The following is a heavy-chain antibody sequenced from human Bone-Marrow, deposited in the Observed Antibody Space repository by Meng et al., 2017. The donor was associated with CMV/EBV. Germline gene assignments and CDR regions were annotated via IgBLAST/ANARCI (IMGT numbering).Heavy chain of an antibody. J-gene: IGHJ4*02. Sequence: SVKVSCKASGGTFSSYAISWVRQAPGQGLEWMGGIIPILNIANYAQKFQGRVTITADKSTSTAYMELSSLRSEDTAIYYCAKNAQAHYDILTGYYKEERYFDDWGQGTRVTGSS. V-gene: IGHV1-69*10. D-gene: IGHD3-9*01. CDR2: IIPILNIA. CDR3: AKNAQAHYDILTGYYKEERYFDD. CDR1: GGTFSSYA.